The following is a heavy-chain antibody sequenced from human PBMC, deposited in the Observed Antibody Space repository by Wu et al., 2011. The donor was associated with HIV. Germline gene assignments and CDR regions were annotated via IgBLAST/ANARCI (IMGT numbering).Heavy chain of an antibody. CDR1: GGSISPSY. J-gene: IGHJ3*02. D-gene: IGHD5-24*01. CDR2: IHYRGSA. V-gene: IGHV4-59*12. CDR3: AREVNVRDDTDAFDI. Sequence: QVQLQESGPGLVKPSETLSLTCTVSGGSISPSYWSWFRQPPGKGLEWIGYIHYRGSAYYNPSLESRSTLSIDTSKNQFSLDLRSVTAADTAVYFCAREVNVRDDTDAFDIVGPRDKWSPSLQ.